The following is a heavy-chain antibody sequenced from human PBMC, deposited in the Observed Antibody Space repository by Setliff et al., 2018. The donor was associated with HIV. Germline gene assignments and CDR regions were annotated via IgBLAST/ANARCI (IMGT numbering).Heavy chain of an antibody. J-gene: IGHJ1*01. CDR2: VHPFHDILGSNA. CDR1: GYTFSNYG. V-gene: IGHV1-18*01. CDR3: VRAFDQDFHN. D-gene: IGHD3-9*01. Sequence: ASVKVSCKASGYTFSNYGISWMRQAPGQGLEWLGVVHPFHDILGSNADYAQKFQGRISITWDSSGNTLFLELGPLRSDDSATYYCVRAFDQDFHNWGQGTVVTVSS.